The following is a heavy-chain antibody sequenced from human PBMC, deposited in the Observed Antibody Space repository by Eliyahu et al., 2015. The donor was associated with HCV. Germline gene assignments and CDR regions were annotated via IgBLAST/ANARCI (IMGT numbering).Heavy chain of an antibody. CDR3: TTHPGMVDY. CDR1: GXTXSNAW. CDR2: IKSKTDGGTT. J-gene: IGHJ4*02. D-gene: IGHD1-14*01. V-gene: IGHV3-15*01. Sequence: EVQLVESGGGLVKPGXSLILSCAASGXTXSNAWMXXVRQAPGKGLEWVGRIKSKTDGGTTDYAAPVKGRFTISRDDSKNTLYLQMNSLKTEDTAVYYCTTHPGMVDYWGQGTLVTVSS.